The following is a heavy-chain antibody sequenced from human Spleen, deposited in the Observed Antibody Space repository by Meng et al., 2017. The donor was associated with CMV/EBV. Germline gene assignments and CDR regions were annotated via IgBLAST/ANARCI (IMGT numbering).Heavy chain of an antibody. CDR3: ARAGSWGQIDY. CDR2: IYYSGST. V-gene: IGHV4-39*07. D-gene: IGHD7-27*01. J-gene: IGHJ4*02. Sequence: ETLFLTCTVSGGSISSSSYYWGWIRQPPGKGLEWIGSIYYSGSTYYNPSLKSRVTISVDTSKNQFSLKLSSVTAADTAVYYCARAGSWGQIDYWGQGTLVTVSS. CDR1: GGSISSSSYY.